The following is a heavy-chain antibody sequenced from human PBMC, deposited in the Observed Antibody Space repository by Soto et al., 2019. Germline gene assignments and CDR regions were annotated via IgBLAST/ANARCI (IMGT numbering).Heavy chain of an antibody. Sequence: PSETLSLTCTVSGRSISGYYWSWIRQPQGKPLEWIGYIYYTGSTNYNPSLRSRVTISIDTSKNQFSLKLSSVTAADTAVYYCARYPRLDYWGQGTLVTVSS. CDR3: ARYPRLDY. J-gene: IGHJ4*02. V-gene: IGHV4-59*08. CDR2: IYYTGST. CDR1: GRSISGYY.